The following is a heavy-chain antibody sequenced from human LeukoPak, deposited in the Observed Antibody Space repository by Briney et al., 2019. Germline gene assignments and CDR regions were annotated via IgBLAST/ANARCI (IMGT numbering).Heavy chain of an antibody. J-gene: IGHJ4*02. CDR3: ARVLIAVAGTRTNYFDY. V-gene: IGHV4-4*02. D-gene: IGHD6-19*01. CDR1: GGSISSSNW. CDR2: IYHSGST. Sequence: SGTLSLTCAVSGGSISSSNWWSRVRQPPGKGLEWIGEIYHSGSTNYNPSLKSRVTISVDKSKNQFSLKLSSVTAADTAVYYCARVLIAVAGTRTNYFDYWGQGTLATVSS.